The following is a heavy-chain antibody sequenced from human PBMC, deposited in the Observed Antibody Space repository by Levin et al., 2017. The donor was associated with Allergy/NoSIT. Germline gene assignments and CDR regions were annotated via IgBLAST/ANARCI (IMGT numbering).Heavy chain of an antibody. J-gene: IGHJ6*02. V-gene: IGHV4-59*01. Sequence: SETLSLTCTVSGGSISSYYWSWIRQPPGKGLEWIGYIYYSGSTNYNPSLKSRVTISVDTSKNQFSLKLSSVTAADTAVYYCASRVNLGFGELLSYYYGMDVWGQGTTVTVSS. CDR1: GGSISSYY. D-gene: IGHD3-10*01. CDR3: ASRVNLGFGELLSYYYGMDV. CDR2: IYYSGST.